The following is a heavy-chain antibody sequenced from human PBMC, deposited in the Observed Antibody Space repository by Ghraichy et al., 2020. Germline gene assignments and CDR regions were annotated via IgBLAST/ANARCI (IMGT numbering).Heavy chain of an antibody. Sequence: SETLSLTCTVSGGSIGSYYWSWIRQPPGKGLEWIGYIYTSGSTNYNPSLKSRVTISVDTSKNQFSLKLSSVTAADTAVYYCARRSRSAPNSLSSRFYWYFDLWGRGTLVTVSS. CDR1: GGSIGSYY. CDR3: ARRSRSAPNSLSSRFYWYFDL. CDR2: IYTSGST. J-gene: IGHJ2*01. D-gene: IGHD3-16*01. V-gene: IGHV4-4*09.